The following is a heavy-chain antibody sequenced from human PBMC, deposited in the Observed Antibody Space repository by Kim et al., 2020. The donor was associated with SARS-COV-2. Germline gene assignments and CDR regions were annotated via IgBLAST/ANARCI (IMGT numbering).Heavy chain of an antibody. V-gene: IGHV1-2*02. J-gene: IGHJ4*02. CDR2: INPNSGVT. CDR1: GYTFTGYY. CDR3: ARVGDRYYYDSSGYYY. D-gene: IGHD3-22*01. Sequence: ASVKVSCKASGYTFTGYYMHWVRQAPGQGLEWMGWINPNSGVTNYAQKFQGRVTMNRDTSISTAYMELSRLRSDDTAVYYCARVGDRYYYDSSGYYYWGQGTLVTVSS.